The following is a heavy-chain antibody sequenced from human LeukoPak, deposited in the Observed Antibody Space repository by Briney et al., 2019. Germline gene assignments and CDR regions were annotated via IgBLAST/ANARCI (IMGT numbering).Heavy chain of an antibody. D-gene: IGHD6-19*01. Sequence: GGSLRLSCADSAFSFSSYEMNWVRQAPGKGLEWISYISSSGSITFYADSEKGRFTISRDNARNSLYLQMNSLRAEDTAVYYCASTRSTSDWYTRGFEYWGQGTLVTVSS. V-gene: IGHV3-48*03. CDR1: AFSFSSYE. J-gene: IGHJ4*02. CDR2: ISSSGSIT. CDR3: ASTRSTSDWYTRGFEY.